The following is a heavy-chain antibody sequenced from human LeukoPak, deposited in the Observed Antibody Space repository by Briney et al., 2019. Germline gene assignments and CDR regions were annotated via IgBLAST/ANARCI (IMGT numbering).Heavy chain of an antibody. V-gene: IGHV3-23*01. Sequence: GGSLRLSCAASGFTFSSYGMSWVRQAPGKGLEWVSAISGSGGSTYYADSVKGRFTISRDNSKNTLYLQMNSLRAEDTAVYYCAKHEYSSSWYFDYWGQGTLVTVSS. J-gene: IGHJ4*02. CDR2: ISGSGGST. D-gene: IGHD6-13*01. CDR1: GFTFSSYG. CDR3: AKHEYSSSWYFDY.